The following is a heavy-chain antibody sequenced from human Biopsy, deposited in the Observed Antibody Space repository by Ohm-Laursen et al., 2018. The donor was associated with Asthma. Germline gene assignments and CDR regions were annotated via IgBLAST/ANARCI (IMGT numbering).Heavy chain of an antibody. D-gene: IGHD5-12*01. J-gene: IGHJ4*02. CDR1: GFIFSNYG. Sequence: SLRLSCAASGFIFSNYGMHWVRQAPGKGLEWVAVISYDGSNKYYADSVKGRFTVSRDNSKSTLYLQMNSLRTEGTAVYYCAKRRGYSGHDNDYWGQGTLVTVSS. V-gene: IGHV3-30*18. CDR2: ISYDGSNK. CDR3: AKRRGYSGHDNDY.